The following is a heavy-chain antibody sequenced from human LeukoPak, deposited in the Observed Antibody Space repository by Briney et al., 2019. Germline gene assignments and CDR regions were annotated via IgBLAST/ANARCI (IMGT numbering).Heavy chain of an antibody. V-gene: IGHV4-59*01. J-gene: IGHJ4*02. D-gene: IGHD3-10*01. CDR1: GGSISSYY. CDR3: ARSNRSGSYLYYFDY. CDR2: IYYSGST. Sequence: SETLSLTCTVSGGSISSYYWSWIRQPPGKGLEWIGYIYYSGSTNYNPSLKSRVTISVDTSKNQFSLKLSSVTAADTAVYYCARSNRSGSYLYYFDYWGQGTLVTVSS.